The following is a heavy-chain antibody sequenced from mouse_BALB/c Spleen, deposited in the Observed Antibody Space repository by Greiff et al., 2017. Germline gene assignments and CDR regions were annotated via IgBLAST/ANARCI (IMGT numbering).Heavy chain of an antibody. CDR1: GFTFSSYA. CDR2: ISSGGST. D-gene: IGHD1-1*01. J-gene: IGHJ4*01. CDR3: ARGVTTVVARAMDY. V-gene: IGHV5-6-5*01. Sequence: VQLKESGGGLVKPGGSLKLSCAASGFTFSSYAMSWVRQTPEKRLEWVASISSGGSTYYPDSVKGRFTISRDNARNVLYLQMSSLRSEDTAMYYCARGVTTVVARAMDYWGQGTSVTVSS.